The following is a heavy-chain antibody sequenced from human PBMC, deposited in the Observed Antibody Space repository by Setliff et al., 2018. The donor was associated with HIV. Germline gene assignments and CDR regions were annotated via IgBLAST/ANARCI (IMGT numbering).Heavy chain of an antibody. CDR1: GGSVSDTSYC. J-gene: IGHJ4*02. Sequence: SETLSLTCTVSGGSVSDTSYCWGWIRQPPGKGLEWLANVYYSGGTYYNPSLNSRVTISVDTSRNQFSLKLTSVTAADTALYFCARLGDSGYDFRGYFDYWGQGKLVTVSS. D-gene: IGHD5-12*01. CDR3: ARLGDSGYDFRGYFDY. CDR2: VYYSGGT. V-gene: IGHV4-39*01.